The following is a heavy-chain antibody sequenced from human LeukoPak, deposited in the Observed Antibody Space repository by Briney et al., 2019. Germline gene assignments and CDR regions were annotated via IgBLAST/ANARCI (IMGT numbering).Heavy chain of an antibody. CDR3: ARQGHKLTLVDYYGMDV. Sequence: SETLSLTCTVSGGPINSDYWSWVRQPPGKGLEGMGNMYYSGSSTNYNPSLKSRVTISVDRSKNQFSLKLSSVTAADTAVYYCARQGHKLTLVDYYGMDVWGQGTTVTVSS. D-gene: IGHD1-26*01. CDR2: MYYSGSST. CDR1: GGPINSDY. V-gene: IGHV4-59*08. J-gene: IGHJ6*02.